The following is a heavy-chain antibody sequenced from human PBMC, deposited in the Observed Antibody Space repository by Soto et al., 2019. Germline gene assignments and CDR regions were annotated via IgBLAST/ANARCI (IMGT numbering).Heavy chain of an antibody. Sequence: GGSLRLSCAASGFTFSSYGMHWVRQAPGKGLEWVAVIWYDGSNKYYADSVKGRFTISRDNSKNTLYLQMNSLRAEDTAVYYCARPSGWFGELSGFDYWGQGTLVTVSS. D-gene: IGHD3-10*01. CDR1: GFTFSSYG. J-gene: IGHJ4*02. V-gene: IGHV3-33*01. CDR3: ARPSGWFGELSGFDY. CDR2: IWYDGSNK.